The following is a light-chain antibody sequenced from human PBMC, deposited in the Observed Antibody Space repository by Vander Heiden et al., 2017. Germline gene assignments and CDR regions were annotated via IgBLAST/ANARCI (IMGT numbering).Light chain of an antibody. CDR2: TNT. J-gene: IGLJ3*02. Sequence: SVLTQPPSASGPPGQRVTISCSGSSSNIGSEAVNWYQQLPGTAPKLLIYTNTRRPSGVPDRFSGSRSGTSASLAISGLQSEDEADYYCAAWDDSLNGPVFGGGTKLTVL. CDR1: SSNIGSEA. CDR3: AAWDDSLNGPV. V-gene: IGLV1-44*01.